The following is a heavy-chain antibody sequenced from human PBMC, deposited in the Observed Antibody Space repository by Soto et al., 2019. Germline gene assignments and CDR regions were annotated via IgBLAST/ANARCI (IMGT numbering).Heavy chain of an antibody. J-gene: IGHJ4*02. CDR1: GYAFSNYG. Sequence: QVKLVQSGAEVKKPGASVKVSCKASGYAFSNYGFSWVRQAPGQGLEWMGWIYIDNTKYAQKFQGRVTMTTDTSTSTVYMELRSLRSDDTAVYYCARDRDWNLDYWGQGTLVTVTS. CDR3: ARDRDWNLDY. D-gene: IGHD1-1*01. V-gene: IGHV1-18*01. CDR2: IYIDNT.